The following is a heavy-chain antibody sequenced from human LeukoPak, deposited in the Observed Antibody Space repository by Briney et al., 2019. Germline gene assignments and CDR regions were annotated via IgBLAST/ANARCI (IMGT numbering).Heavy chain of an antibody. CDR1: GYTFTNYY. Sequence: GASVKVSCKASGYTFTNYYIHWVRLAPGQGLEWMGLINPGGDNTDYAQNFQGRVTMTRDTSTSTVYMGLSSLRSEDTAVYYCARIRDGYNDAYDIWGQGTMVTISS. D-gene: IGHD5-24*01. J-gene: IGHJ3*02. V-gene: IGHV1-46*01. CDR3: ARIRDGYNDAYDI. CDR2: INPGGDNT.